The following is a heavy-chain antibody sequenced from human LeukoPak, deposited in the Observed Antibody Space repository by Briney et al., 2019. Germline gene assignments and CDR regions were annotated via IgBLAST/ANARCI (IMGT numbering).Heavy chain of an antibody. V-gene: IGHV3-30-3*01. CDR3: ARDEHYDSSGYLDAFDI. CDR2: ISYDGSNK. CDR1: GFTFSSYA. D-gene: IGHD3-22*01. Sequence: GGSLRLSCAASGFTFSSYAMHWVRQAPGKGLEWVAVISYDGSNKYYADSVKGRFTISRDNSKNTLYLQMNSLRAEDTAVYYCARDEHYDSSGYLDAFDIWGQGTMVTVSS. J-gene: IGHJ3*02.